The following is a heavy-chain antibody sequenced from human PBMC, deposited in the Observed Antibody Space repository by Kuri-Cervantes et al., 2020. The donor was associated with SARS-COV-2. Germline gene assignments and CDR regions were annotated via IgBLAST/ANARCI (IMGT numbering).Heavy chain of an antibody. D-gene: IGHD5-24*01. CDR3: ARDWSRDSYNSFDY. Sequence: ASVKVSCKASGYTFTDYYIHWVRQAPGQGLEWMGWVNPKTGGTKYAQKLQGRVTMTRDTSITTAYMELSRLRYDDTAVYYCARDWSRDSYNSFDYWGQGTLVTVSS. V-gene: IGHV1-2*02. J-gene: IGHJ4*02. CDR2: VNPKTGGT. CDR1: GYTFTDYY.